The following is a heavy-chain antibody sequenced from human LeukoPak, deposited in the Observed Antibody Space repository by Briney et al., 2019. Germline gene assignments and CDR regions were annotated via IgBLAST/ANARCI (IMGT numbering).Heavy chain of an antibody. CDR2: ISSSSSYI. J-gene: IGHJ4*02. D-gene: IGHD6-6*01. V-gene: IGHV3-21*01. CDR1: GFTFSSYS. Sequence: GGSLRLSCAASGFTFSSYSMNWVRQAPGKGLEWVSSISSSSSYIYYADSVKGRFTISRDNAKNSLYLQMNSLRAEDTAVYYCTRDEDFYSSSSDYWGQGTLVTVSS. CDR3: TRDEDFYSSSSDY.